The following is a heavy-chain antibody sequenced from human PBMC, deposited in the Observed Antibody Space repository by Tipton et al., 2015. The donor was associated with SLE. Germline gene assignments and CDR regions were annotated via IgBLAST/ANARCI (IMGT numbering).Heavy chain of an antibody. V-gene: IGHV4-30-4*01. CDR2: IYYSGTT. D-gene: IGHD6-13*01. J-gene: IGHJ5*02. CDR3: ARRDGYSSIWNWFDP. Sequence: TLSLTCTVSGGSISSGNYYWSWIRQPPGKGLEWIGYIYYSGTTYYNPSLKSRVTISVDKAKNQFSLKLTSVTAADTAVYYCARRDGYSSIWNWFDPWGQGTLVTVSS. CDR1: GGSISSGNYY.